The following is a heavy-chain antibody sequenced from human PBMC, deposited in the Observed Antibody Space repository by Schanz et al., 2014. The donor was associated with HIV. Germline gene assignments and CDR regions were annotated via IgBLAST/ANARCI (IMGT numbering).Heavy chain of an antibody. CDR2: IISISTYI. CDR1: GFA. Sequence: VQLVESGGGVVQPGGSLRLSCVGSGFAMSWVRQAPGKGLDFFSSIISISTYIYYADSVKGRFTISRDNAKNSLYLQMNSLRAEDTAVYYCAKDDQQFAYWGQGTLVTVSS. J-gene: IGHJ4*02. V-gene: IGHV3-21*06. CDR3: AKDDQQFAY. D-gene: IGHD6-6*01.